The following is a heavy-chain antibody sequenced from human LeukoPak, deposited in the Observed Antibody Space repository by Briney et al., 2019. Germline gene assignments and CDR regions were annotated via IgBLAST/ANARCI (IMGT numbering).Heavy chain of an antibody. V-gene: IGHV3-30-3*01. CDR1: GFTFSSYA. CDR3: ARGPLTGKWPDMGFDY. CDR2: ISYDGSGK. D-gene: IGHD3-9*01. J-gene: IGHJ4*02. Sequence: GGSLRLSCAASGFTFSSYAMHWVRQAPGKGLEWVAVISYDGSGKYYADPVKGRFTISRDESKNTLYLQMDSLRPEDTAMYYCARGPLTGKWPDMGFDYWGQGTLVTVSS.